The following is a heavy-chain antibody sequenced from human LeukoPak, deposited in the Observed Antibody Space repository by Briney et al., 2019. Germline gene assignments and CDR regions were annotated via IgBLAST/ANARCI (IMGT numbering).Heavy chain of an antibody. Sequence: GGSLRLSCAASGFTFSSYGMHWVRQAPGKGLEWVAVISYDGSNKYYADSVKGRFTISRDNSKNTLYLQMNSLRAEDTAVYYCAKDPDSSGWYKLDYWGQGTLATVSS. V-gene: IGHV3-30*18. CDR3: AKDPDSSGWYKLDY. D-gene: IGHD6-19*01. J-gene: IGHJ4*02. CDR1: GFTFSSYG. CDR2: ISYDGSNK.